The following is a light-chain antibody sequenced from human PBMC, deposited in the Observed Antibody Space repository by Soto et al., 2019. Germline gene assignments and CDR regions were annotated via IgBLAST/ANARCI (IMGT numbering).Light chain of an antibody. V-gene: IGLV2-14*01. J-gene: IGLJ2*01. CDR1: SNDVGGYNY. CDR3: VAWDDSLSGVV. CDR2: DVT. Sequence: QSALTQPASVSGSPGQSITISCTGTSNDVGGYNYVSWYQQHPGKAPKLMIYDVTDRPPGVSNRFSGSKSGTSASLVISGLRSEDEADYYCVAWDDSLSGVVFGGGTKLTVL.